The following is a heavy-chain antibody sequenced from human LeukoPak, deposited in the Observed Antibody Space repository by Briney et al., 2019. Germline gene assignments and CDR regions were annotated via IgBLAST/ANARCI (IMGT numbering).Heavy chain of an antibody. D-gene: IGHD3-3*01. J-gene: IGHJ4*02. CDR1: GGSFSGYY. V-gene: IGHV4-34*01. CDR3: ARGGEWLPNY. Sequence: KPSETLSLTCAVYGGSFSGYYWSWIHQPPGKGLEWIGEINHSGSTNYNPSLKSRVTISVDTSKYQFSLKLSSVTAADTAVYYCARGGEWLPNYWGQGTLVTVSS. CDR2: INHSGST.